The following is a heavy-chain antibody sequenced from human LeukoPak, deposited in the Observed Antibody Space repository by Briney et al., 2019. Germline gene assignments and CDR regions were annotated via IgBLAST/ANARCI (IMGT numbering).Heavy chain of an antibody. CDR1: GGSFSGHY. V-gene: IGHV4-34*01. CDR3: AREGCSTTSCYPTDY. CDR2: INHSGST. J-gene: IGHJ4*02. Sequence: SETLSLTCAVYGGSFSGHYWSWIRQPPGKGLEWIGEINHSGSTRDNPSLKSRVTISVDTSKNHFSLRLDSVTAADTAVYYCAREGCSTTSCYPTDYWGQGTLVIVSS. D-gene: IGHD2-2*01.